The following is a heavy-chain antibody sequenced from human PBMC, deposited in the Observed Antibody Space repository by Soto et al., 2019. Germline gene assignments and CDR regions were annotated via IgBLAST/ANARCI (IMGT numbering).Heavy chain of an antibody. CDR2: MNPNSGNT. J-gene: IGHJ6*02. CDR1: GYTFTSYD. Sequence: QVQLVQSGAEVKKPGASVKVSCKASGYTFTSYDINWVRQATGQGLEWMGWMNPNSGNTGYAHKFQGRVTMTRNTSISTTYMELSSMRSEDTAEYYCARRAYSYYYYGMDVWGQGTTVTVSS. V-gene: IGHV1-8*01. CDR3: ARRAYSYYYYGMDV.